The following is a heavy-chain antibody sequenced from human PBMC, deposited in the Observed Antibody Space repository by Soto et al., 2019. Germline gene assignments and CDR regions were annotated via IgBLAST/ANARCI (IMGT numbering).Heavy chain of an antibody. J-gene: IGHJ4*02. CDR2: INHSGST. D-gene: IGHD3-22*01. Sequence: KPSETLSLTCAVYGGSFSGYYWSWIRQPPGKGLEWIGEINHSGSTNYNPSLKSRVTISVDTSKNQFSLKLSSVTAADTAVYYCARGRKYYDSSGYYHRRRVTNDYWGQGTLVTVSS. CDR1: GGSFSGYY. CDR3: ARGRKYYDSSGYYHRRRVTNDY. V-gene: IGHV4-34*01.